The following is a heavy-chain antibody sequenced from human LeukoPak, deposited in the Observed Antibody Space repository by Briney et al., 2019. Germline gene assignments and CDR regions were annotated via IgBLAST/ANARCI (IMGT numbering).Heavy chain of an antibody. CDR1: KFTFSSYA. J-gene: IGHJ6*02. V-gene: IGHV3-30-3*01. CDR3: ATRWFTDYYYGMDV. CDR2: ISYDGSNK. D-gene: IGHD2-15*01. Sequence: GGSLRLSCAASKFTFSSYAMHWVRQAPGKGLEWVAVISYDGSNKYYADSVKGRFTISRDNSKNTLYLQMNSLRAEDTAVYYCATRWFTDYYYGMDVWGQGTTVTVSS.